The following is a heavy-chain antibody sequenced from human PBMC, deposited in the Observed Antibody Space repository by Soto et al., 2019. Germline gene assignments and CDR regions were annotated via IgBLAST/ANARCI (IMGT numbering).Heavy chain of an antibody. CDR1: GASISSTNW. CDR3: ARISGYHIDS. Sequence: QVRLQASGPGLVKPSGTLSLTCSVSGASISSTNWWSWVRQSPGKGLEWIGEIYHSGTTNYNPSVRSRVSISVDRSKNQFSLRLTSVIAADTALYYCARISGYHIDSWGQGTLVTVSS. J-gene: IGHJ4*02. V-gene: IGHV4-4*02. CDR2: IYHSGTT. D-gene: IGHD3-22*01.